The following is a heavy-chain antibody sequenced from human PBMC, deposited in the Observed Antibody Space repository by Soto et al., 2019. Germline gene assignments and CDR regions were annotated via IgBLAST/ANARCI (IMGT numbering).Heavy chain of an antibody. D-gene: IGHD3-10*01. V-gene: IGHV3-11*05. Sequence: QVQLVESGGGLVKPGGSLRLSCAASGFTFSDYYMSWIRQAPGKGLEWVSYISSSSSYTKYADSVKGRFTTSRDNAKNSLYLQLNSLRAEVTAVYYCARGSRKVRGASVRYYHYGLDVWGQGTTVTVSS. CDR2: ISSSSSYT. J-gene: IGHJ6*02. CDR3: ARGSRKVRGASVRYYHYGLDV. CDR1: GFTFSDYY.